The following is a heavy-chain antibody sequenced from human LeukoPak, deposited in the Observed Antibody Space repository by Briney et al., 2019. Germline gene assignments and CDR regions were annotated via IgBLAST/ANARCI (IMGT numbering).Heavy chain of an antibody. CDR1: GFSFNTYG. J-gene: IGHJ4*02. Sequence: GSLRLSFAASGFSFNTYGMTWVRPAPGKGLEWVSAISGSGSDTYYADSVQGRFTISRDNSKNTLSLQMDSLRAEDTAVYYCAKKRDSHETLYFFDSWGQGILVTVSS. CDR3: AKKRDSHETLYFFDS. V-gene: IGHV3-23*01. CDR2: ISGSGSDT. D-gene: IGHD2-15*01.